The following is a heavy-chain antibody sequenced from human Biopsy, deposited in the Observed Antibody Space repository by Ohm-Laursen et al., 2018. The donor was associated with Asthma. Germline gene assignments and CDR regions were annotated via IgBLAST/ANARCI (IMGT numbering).Heavy chain of an antibody. CDR3: ARAQDYYDSRGYYRSFDY. D-gene: IGHD3-22*01. J-gene: IGHJ4*02. Sequence: PSLTCSVSYGSITSCGYYWTWIRQHPGKGLEWIGFIYYSGSTYYNPSLKSRVSISIDTSKNQFSLKLSSVTAADTAVYYCARAQDYYDSRGYYRSFDYWGQGTLVTVSS. CDR1: YGSITSCGYY. CDR2: IYYSGST. V-gene: IGHV4-31*03.